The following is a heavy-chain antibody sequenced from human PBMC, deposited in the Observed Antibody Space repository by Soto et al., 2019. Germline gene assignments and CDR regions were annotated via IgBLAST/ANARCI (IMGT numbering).Heavy chain of an antibody. Sequence: PGGSLSLSCAASGFTFSNYAVTWVRQAPGKGLEWVSTISGSGGSTYYADSVKGRFTISRDNSKNTLYLQMNSLESEDTAVYYCSRDDSDWFFNWGRGTPVTVSS. CDR2: ISGSGGST. D-gene: IGHD3-9*01. CDR3: SRDDSDWFFN. J-gene: IGHJ4*02. V-gene: IGHV3-23*01. CDR1: GFTFSNYA.